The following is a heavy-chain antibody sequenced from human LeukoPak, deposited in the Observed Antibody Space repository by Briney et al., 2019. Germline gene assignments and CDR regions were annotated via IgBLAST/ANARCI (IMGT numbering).Heavy chain of an antibody. CDR2: IYYSGST. D-gene: IGHD6-13*01. J-gene: IGHJ4*02. Sequence: PSETLSLTCSVSGYQISSNYYWGWIRQPPGKGLEWIGYIYYSGSTNYNPSLKSRVTISVATSKNQFSLKLSSVTAADTAVYYCARSEPSDSSNFDYWGQGTLVTVSS. CDR1: GYQISSNYY. V-gene: IGHV4-59*01. CDR3: ARSEPSDSSNFDY.